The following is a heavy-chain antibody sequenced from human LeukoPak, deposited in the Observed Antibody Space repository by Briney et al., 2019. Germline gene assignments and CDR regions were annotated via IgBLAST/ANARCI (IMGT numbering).Heavy chain of an antibody. CDR2: IGTSGSYI. V-gene: IGHV3-21*01. J-gene: IGHJ3*02. CDR1: GFAFSGDK. Sequence: TGGSLRLSCAASGFAFSGDKMNWVRQAPGKGLEWVSFIGTSGSYIKYADSVKGRFTISRDNAKNSLYLQMNSLRAEDTAMYFCARDRAIDIRAYDIWGQGTMVTVSS. D-gene: IGHD5-12*01. CDR3: ARDRAIDIRAYDI.